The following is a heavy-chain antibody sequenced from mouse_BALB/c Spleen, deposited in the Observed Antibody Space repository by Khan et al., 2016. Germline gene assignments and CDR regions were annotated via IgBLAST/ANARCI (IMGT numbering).Heavy chain of an antibody. D-gene: IGHD3-3*01. Sequence: EVELVESGGGLVQPGGSRKLSCAASGFTFSSFGMHWVRQAPEKGLEWVAYISSGSSTIYYADTVKGRFTISRDNPKNTLFLQMTSLRSEDTAMYYCARRAWDAMDYWGQGTSVTVSS. CDR2: ISSGSSTI. CDR1: GFTFSSFG. J-gene: IGHJ4*01. V-gene: IGHV5-17*02. CDR3: ARRAWDAMDY.